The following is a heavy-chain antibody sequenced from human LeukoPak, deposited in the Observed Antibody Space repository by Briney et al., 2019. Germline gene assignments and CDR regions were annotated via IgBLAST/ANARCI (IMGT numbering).Heavy chain of an antibody. CDR2: ISWNSGSI. J-gene: IGHJ4*02. V-gene: IGHV3-9*01. Sequence: SLRLSCAASGFTFDDYAMHWVRQAPGKGLEWVSGISWNSGSIGYADSVKGRFTISRDNAKNSLYLQMNSLRAEDTALYYCAKFPRDWGQGTLVTVSS. CDR1: GFTFDDYA. CDR3: AKFPRD. D-gene: IGHD6-6*01.